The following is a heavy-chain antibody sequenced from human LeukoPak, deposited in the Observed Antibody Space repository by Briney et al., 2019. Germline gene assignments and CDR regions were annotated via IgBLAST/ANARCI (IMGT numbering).Heavy chain of an antibody. Sequence: PGGSLRLSGAASGFTFSSYAMSWVRQAPGKGLEWVSAISGSGGSTYYADSVKGRFTISRDNSKNTLYLQMNSLRAEDTAVYYCAKDASFMITFGGVIVPDWFDPWGQGTLVTVSS. J-gene: IGHJ5*02. D-gene: IGHD3-16*02. CDR1: GFTFSSYA. CDR3: AKDASFMITFGGVIVPDWFDP. V-gene: IGHV3-23*01. CDR2: ISGSGGST.